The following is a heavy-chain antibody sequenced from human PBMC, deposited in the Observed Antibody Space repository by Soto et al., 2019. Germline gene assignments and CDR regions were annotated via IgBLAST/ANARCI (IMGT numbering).Heavy chain of an antibody. Sequence: GGSLRLSCAASGFTVSSNYMSWVRQAPGKGLEWVSVIYSGGSTYYADSVKGRFTISRDNSKNTLYLQMNSLRAEDTAVYYCARNLMITFGGVIVMGAFDIWGQGTMVTVSS. CDR2: IYSGGST. D-gene: IGHD3-16*02. J-gene: IGHJ3*02. V-gene: IGHV3-53*01. CDR3: ARNLMITFGGVIVMGAFDI. CDR1: GFTVSSNY.